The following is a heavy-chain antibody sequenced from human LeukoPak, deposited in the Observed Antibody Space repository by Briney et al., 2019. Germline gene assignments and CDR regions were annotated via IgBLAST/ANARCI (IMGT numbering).Heavy chain of an antibody. CDR3: ARRLTQYDCFDP. Sequence: SQTLSLTCAISGDSVSSNSVTWNRIRQSPSRGLEWLGRTYYRSTWYNDYAVSVRGRITVNPDTSKNQFSLHLNSVTPEDTAVYYCARRLTQYDCFDPWGQGILVTVSS. J-gene: IGHJ5*02. V-gene: IGHV6-1*01. D-gene: IGHD2-2*01. CDR2: TYYRSTWYN. CDR1: GDSVSSNSVT.